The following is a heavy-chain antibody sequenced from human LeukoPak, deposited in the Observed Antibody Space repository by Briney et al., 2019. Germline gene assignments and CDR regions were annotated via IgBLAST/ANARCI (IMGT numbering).Heavy chain of an antibody. V-gene: IGHV4-39*07. D-gene: IGHD3-10*01. Sequence: SETLSLTCTVSGGSISTTSYYWGWIRQPPGKGLEWIGTIYYSGSSYYNPSLKSRVTISVDTSKNQFSLKLSSVTAADTAVYYCASGGFGELPSFDYWGQGTLVTVSS. J-gene: IGHJ4*02. CDR1: GGSISTTSYY. CDR3: ASGGFGELPSFDY. CDR2: IYYSGSS.